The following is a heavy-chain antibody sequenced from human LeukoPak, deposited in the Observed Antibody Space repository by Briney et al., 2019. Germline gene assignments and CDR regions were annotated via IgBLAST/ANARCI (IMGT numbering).Heavy chain of an antibody. CDR2: IKSKTDGGTT. V-gene: IGHV3-15*01. CDR3: ARDKEPDGYYSRRGLFDAFDI. D-gene: IGHD3-22*01. Sequence: PGGSLRLSCAASGFTFSNAWMSWVRQAPGKGLEWVGRIKSKTDGGTTDYAAPVKGRFTISRDDSKNTLYLQMNSLRAEDTAVYYCARDKEPDGYYSRRGLFDAFDIWGQGTMVTVSS. CDR1: GFTFSNAW. J-gene: IGHJ3*02.